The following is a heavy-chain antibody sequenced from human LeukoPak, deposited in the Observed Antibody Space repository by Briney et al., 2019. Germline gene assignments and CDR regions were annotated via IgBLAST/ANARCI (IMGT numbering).Heavy chain of an antibody. CDR2: ITPGGGT. J-gene: IGHJ4*02. Sequence: GGSLRLSCAASEFTFSSYVMAWVRQAPGKGLEWVSTITPGGGTYYADSVKGRFTISRDNSKNTLYLQMNSLTAEDTAIYYCANERRDYYDSSGYYSGYYFDYWGQGTLVTVSS. CDR3: ANERRDYYDSSGYYSGYYFDY. CDR1: EFTFSSYV. D-gene: IGHD3-22*01. V-gene: IGHV3-23*01.